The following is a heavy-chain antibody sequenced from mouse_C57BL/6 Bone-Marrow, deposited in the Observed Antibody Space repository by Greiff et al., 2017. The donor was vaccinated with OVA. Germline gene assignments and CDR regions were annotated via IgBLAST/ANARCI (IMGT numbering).Heavy chain of an antibody. CDR3: ARVFSYYYGSRYYAMDF. V-gene: IGHV5-16*01. Sequence: EVMLVESEGGLVQPGSSMKLSCTASGFTFSDYYMAWVRQVPEKGLEWVANINYDGSSTYYLDSLKSRFIISRDNAKNILYLQMSSLKSEDTATYYCARVFSYYYGSRYYAMDFWGQGTSVTVSS. CDR1: GFTFSDYY. D-gene: IGHD1-1*01. J-gene: IGHJ4*01. CDR2: INYDGSST.